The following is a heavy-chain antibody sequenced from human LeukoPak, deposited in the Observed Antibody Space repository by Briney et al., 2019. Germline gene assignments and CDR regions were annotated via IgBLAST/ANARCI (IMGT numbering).Heavy chain of an antibody. V-gene: IGHV1-69*05. Sequence: RASVKVSCKASGGTFSSYAISWVRQAPGQGLEWMGRIIPIFGTANYAQKFPGRVTITTDESTSTAYMELSSLSSEDTAVYYCARESYDSSGSYNAFDIWGRGTMVTVSS. J-gene: IGHJ3*02. CDR2: IIPIFGTA. D-gene: IGHD3-22*01. CDR1: GGTFSSYA. CDR3: ARESYDSSGSYNAFDI.